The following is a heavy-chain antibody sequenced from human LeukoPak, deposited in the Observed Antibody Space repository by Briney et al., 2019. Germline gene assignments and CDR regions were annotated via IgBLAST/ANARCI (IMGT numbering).Heavy chain of an antibody. CDR3: GMSGDRVPLQDDVFDV. V-gene: IGHV5-51*01. Sequence: GESLKISCKVSGYSFTSYSIGWVRQMPGKGREWMGIIYPGDSGHTYSPSFQGQVTISVDKSINTAYLQWSSLQASDTAMYYCGMSGDRVPLQDDVFDVWGQGTMVTVST. CDR1: GYSFTSYS. D-gene: IGHD1-26*01. J-gene: IGHJ3*01. CDR2: IYPGDSGH.